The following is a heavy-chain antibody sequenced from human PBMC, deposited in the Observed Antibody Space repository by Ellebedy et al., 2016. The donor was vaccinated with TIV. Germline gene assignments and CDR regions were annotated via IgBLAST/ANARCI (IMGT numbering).Heavy chain of an antibody. CDR1: GGSFSGYY. CDR3: ARVNYYDSSGYYYFSSWFDP. CDR2: INHSGST. J-gene: IGHJ5*02. Sequence: MPSETLSLTCAVYGGSFSGYYWSWIRQPPGKGVEWIGEINHSGSTNYNPSLKSRFTISVDTSKNQFSLKLSSVTAADTAVYYCARVNYYDSSGYYYFSSWFDPWGQGTLVSVSS. V-gene: IGHV4-34*01. D-gene: IGHD3-22*01.